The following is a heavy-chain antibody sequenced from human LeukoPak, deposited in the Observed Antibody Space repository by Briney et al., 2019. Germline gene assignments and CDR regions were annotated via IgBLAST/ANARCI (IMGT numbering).Heavy chain of an antibody. CDR1: GGSISSSSYY. CDR2: IYYSGST. J-gene: IGHJ5*02. D-gene: IGHD1-26*01. Sequence: SETLSLTCTVSGGSISSSSYYWGWIRQPPGKGLEWIGSIYYSGSTYYNPSLKSRVTISVDTSKNQFSLKLSSVTAADTAVYYCARDDTIVGATRGVNWFDPWGQGTLVTVSS. CDR3: ARDDTIVGATRGVNWFDP. V-gene: IGHV4-39*07.